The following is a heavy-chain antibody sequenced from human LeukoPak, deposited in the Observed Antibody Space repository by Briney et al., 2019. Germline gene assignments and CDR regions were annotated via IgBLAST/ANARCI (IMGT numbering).Heavy chain of an antibody. CDR2: IYYSGST. CDR3: ARGGEDGYNLLTFDY. D-gene: IGHD5-24*01. CDR1: GGSISSYY. V-gene: IGHV4-59*08. J-gene: IGHJ4*02. Sequence: KPSETLSLTCTVSGGSISSYYWSWIRQPPGKGLEWIGYIYYSGSTNYNPSLKSRVTISVDTSKNQFSLKLSSVTAADTAVYYCARGGEDGYNLLTFDYWGQGTLVTVSS.